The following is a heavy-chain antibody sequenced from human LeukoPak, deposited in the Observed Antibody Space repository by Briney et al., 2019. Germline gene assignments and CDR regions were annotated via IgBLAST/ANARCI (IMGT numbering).Heavy chain of an antibody. CDR3: ARADIVVVPAATRTYGMDV. CDR1: GGSISSGGYY. CDR2: IYYSGST. Sequence: TLSLTCTVSGGSISSGGYYWSWIRQHPGKGLEWIGYIYYSGSTYYNPSLKSRVTISVDTSKNQFSLKLSSVTAADTAVYYCARADIVVVPAATRTYGMDVWGQGTTVTVSS. V-gene: IGHV4-31*03. J-gene: IGHJ6*02. D-gene: IGHD2-2*01.